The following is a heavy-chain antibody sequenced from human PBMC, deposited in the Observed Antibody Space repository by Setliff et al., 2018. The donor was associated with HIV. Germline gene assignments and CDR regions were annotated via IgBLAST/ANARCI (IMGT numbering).Heavy chain of an antibody. CDR2: FSYSEST. D-gene: IGHD2-15*01. CDR1: GGSTDSGSYY. CDR3: ARNPCSGGSCPDAFDI. V-gene: IGHV4-39*07. J-gene: IGHJ3*02. Sequence: PSETLSLTCTVSGGSTDSGSYYWSWIRQPPGKGLEWIGSFSYSESTYYNPSLKSRVTISVDTSKNQFSVNLSSVTAADTAVYYCARNPCSGGSCPDAFDIWGQGTMVTVS.